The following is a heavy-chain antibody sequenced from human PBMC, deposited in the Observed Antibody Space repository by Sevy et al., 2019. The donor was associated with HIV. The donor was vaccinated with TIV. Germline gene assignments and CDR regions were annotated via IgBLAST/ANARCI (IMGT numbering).Heavy chain of an antibody. D-gene: IGHD3-9*01. CDR1: GGSISGHH. CDR2: VFSSGNT. V-gene: IGHV4-59*11. J-gene: IGHJ4*02. CDR3: ARSGAFGFFDLGFDY. Sequence: SETLSLICSVSGGSISGHHWSWIRRPPGKGLQWVGCVFSSGNTKYNPSLKSRATISADSSKSHFSLKLTSATTADTAVYFCARSGAFGFFDLGFDYWGQGTLVTVSS.